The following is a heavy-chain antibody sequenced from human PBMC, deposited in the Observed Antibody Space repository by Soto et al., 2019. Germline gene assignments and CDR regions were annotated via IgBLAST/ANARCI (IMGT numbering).Heavy chain of an antibody. Sequence: SETLSLTCAVYGGSFSGYYWSWIRQPPGKGLKWIGEINHSGSTNYNPSLKSRVTISVDTSKNQFSLKLSSVTAADTAVYYCARGIGTGSYLSPKYYYYYGMDVWGQGTTVTVSS. D-gene: IGHD3-10*01. CDR2: INHSGST. CDR3: ARGIGTGSYLSPKYYYYYGMDV. J-gene: IGHJ6*02. V-gene: IGHV4-34*01. CDR1: GGSFSGYY.